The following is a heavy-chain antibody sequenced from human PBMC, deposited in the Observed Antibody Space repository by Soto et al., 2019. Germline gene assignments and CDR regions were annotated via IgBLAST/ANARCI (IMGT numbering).Heavy chain of an antibody. D-gene: IGHD4-4*01. V-gene: IGHV4-39*01. CDR1: GGSIRGSSYY. CDR2: IYYSGST. CDR3: AMHRDGYSLLPFDY. Sequence: QLQLQESGPGLVKPSETLSLTCTVSGGSIRGSSYYWGWIRQPPGKGLEWIGSIYYSGSTYYNPSLKSRVTITVDTSKNQFSLKLSSVTAADTAVYYCAMHRDGYSLLPFDYWGQGTLVTVSS. J-gene: IGHJ4*02.